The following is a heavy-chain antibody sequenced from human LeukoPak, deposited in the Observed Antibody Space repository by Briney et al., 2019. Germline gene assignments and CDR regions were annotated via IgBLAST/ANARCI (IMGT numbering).Heavy chain of an antibody. J-gene: IGHJ4*02. Sequence: ASVKVSCKASGYTFTSYYIHWVRQAPGQGLEWMGIINPSGGSTSYAQKFQGRVTMTRDTSTSTVYMELSSLRSEDTAVYYCARDRGGYSSSWDRYFDYWGQGTLVTVSS. CDR3: ARDRGGYSSSWDRYFDY. D-gene: IGHD6-13*01. CDR1: GYTFTSYY. V-gene: IGHV1-46*01. CDR2: INPSGGST.